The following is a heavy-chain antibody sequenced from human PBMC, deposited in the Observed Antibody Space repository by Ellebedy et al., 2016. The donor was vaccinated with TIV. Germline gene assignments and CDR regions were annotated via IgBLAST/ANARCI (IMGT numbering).Heavy chain of an antibody. V-gene: IGHV4-61*08. J-gene: IGHJ5*02. CDR3: VRMPIYNNSFGWFDP. CDR1: GGSVNSGDYY. CDR2: VYDSGRT. D-gene: IGHD3-10*01. Sequence: MPSETLSLTCTVSGGSVNSGDYYWGWMRQPPGKGLEWIAYVYDSGRTKYNPSLMSRVTIWLDKSKNQFSVNLNSVTAADTAMYFCVRMPIYNNSFGWFDPWGPGTLVTVSS.